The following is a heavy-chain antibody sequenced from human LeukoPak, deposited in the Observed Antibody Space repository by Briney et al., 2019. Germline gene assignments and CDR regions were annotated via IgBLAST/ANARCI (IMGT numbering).Heavy chain of an antibody. V-gene: IGHV4-59*01. Sequence: KPSETLSLTCTVSGGSISSYYWSWIRQPPGKGLEWIGYIYYSGSTNYNPSLKSRVTISVDTSKNQFSLKLSSVTAADTAVYYCARGGDIVAVPAAIRFDPWGQGTLVTVSS. CDR2: IYYSGST. CDR1: GGSISSYY. D-gene: IGHD2-2*01. CDR3: ARGGDIVAVPAAIRFDP. J-gene: IGHJ5*02.